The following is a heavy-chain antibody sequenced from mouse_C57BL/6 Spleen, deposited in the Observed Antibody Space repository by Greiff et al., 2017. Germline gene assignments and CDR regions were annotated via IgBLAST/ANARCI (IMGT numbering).Heavy chain of an antibody. V-gene: IGHV1-77*01. CDR3: ARDAPDEGYYVHYAMDE. CDR2: IGPGSGST. J-gene: IGHJ4*01. D-gene: IGHD2-3*01. CDR1: GYTFTDYY. Sequence: QVQLQQSGAELVKPGASVKISCKASGYTFTDYYINWVKQRPGQGLEWIGKIGPGSGSTYYNEKFKGKATLTADKSSSTAYMQLSSLTSEDSAVYFGARDAPDEGYYVHYAMDEWGKGTSVTVSS.